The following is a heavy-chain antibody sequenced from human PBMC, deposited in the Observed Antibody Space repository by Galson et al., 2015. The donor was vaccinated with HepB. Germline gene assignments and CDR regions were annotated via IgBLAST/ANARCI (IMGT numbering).Heavy chain of an antibody. CDR3: ARVGSSSIAARPTGQYYYMDV. J-gene: IGHJ6*03. Sequence: SVKVSCKASGGTFSSYAISWVRQAPGQGLEWMGGIIPIFGTANYAQKFQGRVTITADESTSTAYMEPSSLRSEDTAVYYCARVGSSSIAARPTGQYYYMDVWGKGTTVTVSS. CDR2: IIPIFGTA. V-gene: IGHV1-69*13. CDR1: GGTFSSYA. D-gene: IGHD6-6*01.